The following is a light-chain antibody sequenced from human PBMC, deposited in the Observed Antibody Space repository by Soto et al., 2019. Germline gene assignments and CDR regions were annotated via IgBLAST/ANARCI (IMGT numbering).Light chain of an antibody. J-gene: IGKJ4*01. CDR2: AAS. CDR1: QSLRSS. V-gene: IGKV3-15*01. Sequence: ETMMTQSPDNLSVSLWERHTLSCRASQSLRSSLAWYQQKPGQAHRLLIYAASTLQGGVPSRFSGSGSGTDFTLTISSLQPEDFATYYCQQFNSYPLTVGGGTKVDIK. CDR3: QQFNSYPLT.